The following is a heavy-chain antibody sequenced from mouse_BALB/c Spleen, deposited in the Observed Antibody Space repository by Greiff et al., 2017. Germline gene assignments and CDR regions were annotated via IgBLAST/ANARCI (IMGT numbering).Heavy chain of an antibody. CDR3: AREGGLRSYYFDY. CDR1: GYSITSGYY. J-gene: IGHJ2*01. Sequence: VQLQQSGPGLVKPSQSLSLTCSVTGYSITSGYYWNWIRQFPGNKLEWMGYISYDGSNNYNPSLKNRISITRDTSKNQFFLKLNSVTTEDTATYYCAREGGLRSYYFDYWGQGTTLTVSS. CDR2: ISYDGSN. V-gene: IGHV3-6*02. D-gene: IGHD1-1*01.